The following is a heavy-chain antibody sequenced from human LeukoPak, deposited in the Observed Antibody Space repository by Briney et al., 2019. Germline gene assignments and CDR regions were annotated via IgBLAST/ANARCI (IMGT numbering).Heavy chain of an antibody. D-gene: IGHD3-10*01. CDR2: INHSGST. CDR3: ARGRGLLWFGELSPGWFDP. J-gene: IGHJ5*02. CDR1: GGSFSGYR. Sequence: SETLSLTCTVYGGSFSGYRWSWIRQPPGKGLEWIGEINHSGSTNYNPSLKSRVTISVDTSKNQFSLKLSSVTAADTAVYYCARGRGLLWFGELSPGWFDPWGQGTLVTVSS. V-gene: IGHV4-34*01.